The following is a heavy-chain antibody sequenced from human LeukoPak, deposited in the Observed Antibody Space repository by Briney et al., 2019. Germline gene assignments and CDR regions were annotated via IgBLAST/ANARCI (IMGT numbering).Heavy chain of an antibody. CDR3: ARVGGSGSYRDY. CDR1: GFTFSNYA. D-gene: IGHD3-10*01. CDR2: ISSSGSTI. J-gene: IGHJ4*02. Sequence: GGSLRLSCAASGFTFSNYAMSWVRQAPGKGLEWVSYISSSGSTIYYADSVKGRFTISRDNAKNSLYLQMNSLRAEDTAVYYCARVGGSGSYRDYWGQGTLVTVSS. V-gene: IGHV3-48*03.